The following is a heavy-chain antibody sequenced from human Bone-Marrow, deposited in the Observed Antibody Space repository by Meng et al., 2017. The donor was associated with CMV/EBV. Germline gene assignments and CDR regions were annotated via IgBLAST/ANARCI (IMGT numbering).Heavy chain of an antibody. J-gene: IGHJ6*02. CDR1: GFTFSSYS. D-gene: IGHD2-2*01. Sequence: GGSLRLSCAASGFTFSSYSMNWARQAPGKGLEWVSSISSSSSYIYYADSVKGRFTISRDNAKNSLYLQMNSLRAEDTAVYYCARDLGYCSSTSCYEGGEYYYYYYGMDVWGQGTTVTVSS. CDR2: ISSSSSYI. V-gene: IGHV3-21*01. CDR3: ARDLGYCSSTSCYEGGEYYYYYYGMDV.